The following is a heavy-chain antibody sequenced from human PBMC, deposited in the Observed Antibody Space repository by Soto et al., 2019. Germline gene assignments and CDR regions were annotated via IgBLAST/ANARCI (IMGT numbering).Heavy chain of an antibody. CDR1: GGSISSGGYY. CDR3: AREGLDSSGYSSPLDY. D-gene: IGHD3-22*01. CDR2: IYYSGST. J-gene: IGHJ4*02. Sequence: SETLALTCTVSGGSISSGGYYWSWIRQHPGKGLEWIGYIYYSGSTYYNPSLKSRVTISVDTSKNQFSLKLSSVTAADTAVYYCAREGLDSSGYSSPLDYWGQGTLVTVSS. V-gene: IGHV4-31*03.